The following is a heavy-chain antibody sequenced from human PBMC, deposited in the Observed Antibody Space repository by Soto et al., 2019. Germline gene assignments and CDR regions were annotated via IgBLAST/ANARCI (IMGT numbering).Heavy chain of an antibody. J-gene: IGHJ4*02. CDR2: IYFSGST. V-gene: IGHV4-31*03. D-gene: IGHD4-17*01. Sequence: SETLSLTCTVSGASINSGGYYWSWIRQLPGKGLEWIGYIYFSGSTYYNPSLESRVTISLDTSQNQFSLKLNSVTAADTAVYYCATGDAWEALLAYWGQGTLVTAPQ. CDR3: ATGDAWEALLAY. CDR1: GASINSGGYY.